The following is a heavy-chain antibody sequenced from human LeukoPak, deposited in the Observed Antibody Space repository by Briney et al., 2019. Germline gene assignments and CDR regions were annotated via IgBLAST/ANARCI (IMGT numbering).Heavy chain of an antibody. CDR3: AKHCSGYCNTASEKRFDP. D-gene: IGHD2-2*03. CDR1: GFTFSSYS. Sequence: GGSLRLSCAASGFTFSSYSMNWVRQAPGKGLEWVSGIGSNSVPTVYADSVKGRFTISRDNSKSMLYLQMDSLRVEDTAVYYCAKHCSGYCNTASEKRFDPWGQGTLVTVSS. J-gene: IGHJ5*02. CDR2: IGSNSVPT. V-gene: IGHV3-23*01.